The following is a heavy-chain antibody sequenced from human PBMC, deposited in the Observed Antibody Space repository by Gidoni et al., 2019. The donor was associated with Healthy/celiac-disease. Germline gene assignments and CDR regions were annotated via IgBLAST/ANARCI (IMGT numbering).Heavy chain of an antibody. V-gene: IGHV3-73*01. CDR3: IGGVYYGSGSYYNSRDY. CDR2: IRSKANSYAT. CDR1: GFPFSGSA. D-gene: IGHD3-10*01. J-gene: IGHJ4*02. Sequence: VQLVESGGCLVQPGGSLKLSCAASGFPFSGSAMHWVRQASGKGLEGVGRIRSKANSYATAYAASVKGRFTISRDDSKNTAYLQMNSLKTEDTAVYYCIGGVYYGSGSYYNSRDYWGQGTLVTVSS.